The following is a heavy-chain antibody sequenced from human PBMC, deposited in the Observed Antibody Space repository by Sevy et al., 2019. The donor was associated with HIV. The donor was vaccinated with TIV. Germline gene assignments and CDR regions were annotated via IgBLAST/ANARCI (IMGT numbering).Heavy chain of an antibody. Sequence: GGSLRLSCAASGFRFSDYSMHWVRQAPGKGLEWVAVISYDGRNNKYNVDSVKGRFTISRDNSKNTLFLQMNSLRAEYSAIYYCARDRGEILHSAFDYLGQGTLVTVSS. V-gene: IGHV3-30*14. CDR3: ARDRGEILHSAFDY. J-gene: IGHJ4*02. CDR2: ISYDGRNNK. CDR1: GFRFSDYS. D-gene: IGHD3-16*01.